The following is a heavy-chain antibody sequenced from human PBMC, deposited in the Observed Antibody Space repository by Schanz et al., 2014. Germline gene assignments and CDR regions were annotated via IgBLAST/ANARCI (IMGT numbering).Heavy chain of an antibody. J-gene: IGHJ4*02. V-gene: IGHV3-33*06. CDR2: IWYDGSKT. CDR1: GFPFSSHG. D-gene: IGHD6-19*01. CDR3: AKDLPAVAVAPLMTGLYDS. Sequence: QVQLVESGGGVVQPGRSLKLSCAASGFPFSSHGMHWVRQAPAKGLEWVGVIWYDGSKTYYADSVRGRFTISRENSKNTLHLQMNSLRAEDTAVYHCAKDLPAVAVAPLMTGLYDSWGQGTLVTVSS.